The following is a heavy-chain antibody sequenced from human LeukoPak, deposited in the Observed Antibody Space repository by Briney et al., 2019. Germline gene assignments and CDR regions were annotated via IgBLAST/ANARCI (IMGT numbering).Heavy chain of an antibody. D-gene: IGHD3-10*01. CDR2: ISYDGTDK. Sequence: PGRSLRLSCAASGFTFSRYDMHWVRQAPGKGLEWVAVISYDGTDKYCADSVKGRFTISRDNSKNTLYLQMNSLRAEDTAVYYCAKDPPDYGSGSLDYWGQGTLVTVSS. CDR3: AKDPPDYGSGSLDY. J-gene: IGHJ4*02. V-gene: IGHV3-30-3*01. CDR1: GFTFSRYD.